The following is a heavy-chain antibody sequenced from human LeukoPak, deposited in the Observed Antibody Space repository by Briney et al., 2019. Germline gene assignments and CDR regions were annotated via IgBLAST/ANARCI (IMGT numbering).Heavy chain of an antibody. CDR1: GGSFSGYY. D-gene: IGHD3-9*01. Sequence: SETLSLTCAVYGGSFSGYYWSWIRQPPGKGLEWIGEINHSGSTNYNPSLKSRVTISVDTSKNQFSLKLSSVTAADTAVYYCARGYYNILTDYSRYYYYYMDVWGKGTTVTISS. J-gene: IGHJ6*03. V-gene: IGHV4-34*01. CDR3: ARGYYNILTDYSRYYYYYMDV. CDR2: INHSGST.